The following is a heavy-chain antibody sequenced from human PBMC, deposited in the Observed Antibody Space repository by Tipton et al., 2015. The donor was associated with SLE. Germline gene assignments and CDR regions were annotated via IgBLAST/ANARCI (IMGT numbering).Heavy chain of an antibody. J-gene: IGHJ4*02. D-gene: IGHD3-22*01. V-gene: IGHV3-20*01. Sequence: GSLRLSCAASGFTFSSYGMHWVRQAPGKGLEWVSGINWNGGSTGYADSVKGRFTISRDNAKNSLYLQMNSLRAEDTALYHCARGGHYDSSGLDYWGQGTLVTVSS. CDR2: INWNGGST. CDR3: ARGGHYDSSGLDY. CDR1: GFTFSSYG.